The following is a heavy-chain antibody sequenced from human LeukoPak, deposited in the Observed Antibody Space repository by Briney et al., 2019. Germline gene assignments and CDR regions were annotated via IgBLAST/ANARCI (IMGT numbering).Heavy chain of an antibody. CDR1: GGSISSYY. D-gene: IGHD6-13*01. CDR3: AREGGSSWPFDY. V-gene: IGHV4-59*01. J-gene: IGHJ4*02. CDR2: IYNSGST. Sequence: SETLSLTCTVSGGSISSYYWSWIRQPPGKGLEWSGYIYNSGSTNYNPSLKSRVTISVDTSKNQFSLKLSSVTAADTAVYYCAREGGSSWPFDYWGQGTLVTVSS.